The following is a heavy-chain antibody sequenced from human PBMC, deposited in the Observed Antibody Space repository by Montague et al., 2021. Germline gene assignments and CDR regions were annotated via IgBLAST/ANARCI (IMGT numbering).Heavy chain of an antibody. V-gene: IGHV4-31*03. J-gene: IGHJ4*02. Sequence: TLSLTCNVSGGSISSEGYYWSWIRQHPGKGLEWIGYIYSSGSTYYSPSLESRITISVDTSQNQFSLRLTSVTAADTAVYFCASGNDYVGNCFDYWGQGTLVTVSS. CDR2: IYSSGST. D-gene: IGHD4-23*01. CDR1: GGSISSEGYY. CDR3: ASGNDYVGNCFDY.